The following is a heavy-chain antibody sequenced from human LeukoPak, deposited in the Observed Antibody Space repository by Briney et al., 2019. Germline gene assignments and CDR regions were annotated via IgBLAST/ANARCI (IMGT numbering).Heavy chain of an antibody. CDR1: GLTFSSYA. J-gene: IGHJ4*02. V-gene: IGHV3-64*01. CDR3: AGGSSWYRGIDY. CDR2: ISTNGGST. D-gene: IGHD6-13*01. Sequence: AGGSLRLSCAASGLTFSSYAMYWVRQAPGKGLEYVSAISTNGGSTYYANSVKGRFTISRDNSKNTLYLQMGSLRAEDMGVYYCAGGSSWYRGIDYWGQGTLVTVSS.